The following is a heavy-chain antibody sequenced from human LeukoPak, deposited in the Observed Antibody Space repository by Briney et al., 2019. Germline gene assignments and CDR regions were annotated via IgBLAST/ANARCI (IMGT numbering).Heavy chain of an antibody. J-gene: IGHJ4*02. Sequence: ASVKVSCKASGYTFTGYYMHWMRQAPGQGLEWMGRINPNSGGTNYAQKFQGRVTMTRDTSISTAYMELSRLRSDDTAVYYCARDSLYCSSTSCYPDYWGQGTLVTVSS. V-gene: IGHV1-2*06. CDR1: GYTFTGYY. CDR2: INPNSGGT. CDR3: ARDSLYCSSTSCYPDY. D-gene: IGHD2-2*01.